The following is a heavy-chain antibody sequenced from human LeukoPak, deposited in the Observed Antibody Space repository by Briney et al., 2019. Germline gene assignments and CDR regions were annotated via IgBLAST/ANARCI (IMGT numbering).Heavy chain of an antibody. D-gene: IGHD6-19*01. V-gene: IGHV4-39*07. CDR3: ARAVAGTYYYYMDV. CDR1: GGSISSSSYY. Sequence: SETLSLTCTVSGGSISSSSYYWGWIRQPPGKGLEWIGSIYYSGSTYYNPSLKSRDTISVDTSKNQCSLKLSSVTAADTAVYYCARAVAGTYYYYMDVWGKGTTVTVSS. CDR2: IYYSGST. J-gene: IGHJ6*03.